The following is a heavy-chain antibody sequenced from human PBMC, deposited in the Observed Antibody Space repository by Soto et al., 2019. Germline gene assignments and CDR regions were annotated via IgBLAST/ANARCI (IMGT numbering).Heavy chain of an antibody. Sequence: EVQLVESGGGLVQPGRSLRLSCTASGFTFGDYAMSWFRQAPGKGLEWVGFIRSKAYGGTTEYDASVKGRFTISRDDSKSIAYLQMNSLKTEDTAVYYCTREDYDFWSGYYTAFDYWGQGTLVTVSS. D-gene: IGHD3-3*01. V-gene: IGHV3-49*03. J-gene: IGHJ4*02. CDR2: IRSKAYGGTT. CDR1: GFTFGDYA. CDR3: TREDYDFWSGYYTAFDY.